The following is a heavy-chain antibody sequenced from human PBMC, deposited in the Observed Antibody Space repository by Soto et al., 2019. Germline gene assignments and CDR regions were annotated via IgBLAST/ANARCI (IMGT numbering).Heavy chain of an antibody. CDR1: GGSISSGGYS. CDR3: ARVPDY. V-gene: IGHV4-30-2*01. Sequence: QLQLLESGSGLVKPSQTLSLTCAFSGGSISSGGYSWGWIRQPPGKGLEWIGYIYHSVSTYYNPSLQSRVTISVDRSKNQFSLRLSSVTAADTAVYYCARVPDYWGQGTLVTVSS. J-gene: IGHJ4*02. CDR2: IYHSVST.